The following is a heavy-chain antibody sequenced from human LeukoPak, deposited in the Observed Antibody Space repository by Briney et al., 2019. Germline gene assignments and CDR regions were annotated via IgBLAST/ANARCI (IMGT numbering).Heavy chain of an antibody. Sequence: PGRSLRLSCAASGFTFTSYAMHWVRQVPGKGLEWVAIISYDGSTKYYADSVKGRFTISRDNSKNTLYLQMNSLRTEDTAVHYCARQLRFLEWLPLDYWGRGSLVAVSS. D-gene: IGHD3-3*01. CDR1: GFTFTSYA. CDR2: ISYDGSTK. CDR3: ARQLRFLEWLPLDY. V-gene: IGHV3-30-3*01. J-gene: IGHJ4*02.